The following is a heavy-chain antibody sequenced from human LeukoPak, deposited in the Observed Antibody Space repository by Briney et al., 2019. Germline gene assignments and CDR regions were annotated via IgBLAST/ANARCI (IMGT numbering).Heavy chain of an antibody. D-gene: IGHD3-10*01. CDR1: GFTFSSYW. Sequence: GGSLRLSCAASGFTFSSYWMHWVRQAPGKGLEWVSAISGSGGSTYYADSVKGRFTISRDNSKNTLYLQMNSLRAEDTAVYYCAKDGSHGSGSRHWGQGTLVTVSS. V-gene: IGHV3-23*01. CDR2: ISGSGGST. J-gene: IGHJ4*02. CDR3: AKDGSHGSGSRH.